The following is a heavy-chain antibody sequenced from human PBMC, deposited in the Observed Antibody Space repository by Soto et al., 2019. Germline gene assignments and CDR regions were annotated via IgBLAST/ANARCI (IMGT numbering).Heavy chain of an antibody. CDR3: AKDTDDIAVAGLVHYMEV. J-gene: IGHJ6*03. CDR1: GFTFDIYG. CDR2: TSFDGGKK. D-gene: IGHD6-19*01. Sequence: QVQLQESGGGVVQPGRSLRLSCAASGFTFDIYGMHWVRQAPGKGLEWVAVTSFDGGKKYYGDSVKGRFTISRDNSKNTLYLQMNSLRVEDTAVYYCAKDTDDIAVAGLVHYMEVWGKGTTVIVSS. V-gene: IGHV3-30*18.